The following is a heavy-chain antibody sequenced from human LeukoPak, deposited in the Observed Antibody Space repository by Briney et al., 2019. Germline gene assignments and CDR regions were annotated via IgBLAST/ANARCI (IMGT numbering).Heavy chain of an antibody. V-gene: IGHV1-2*02. CDR2: INPNSGGT. D-gene: IGHD7-27*01. Sequence: ASVRVSCKASGYTFTGYYMHWVRQAPGQGLEWMGWINPNSGGTNYAQKFQGRVTMTRDTSISTAYMELSRLRSDDTAVYYCARVSLTGELPIYYFGYWGQGTLVTVSS. CDR3: ARVSLTGELPIYYFGY. J-gene: IGHJ4*02. CDR1: GYTFTGYY.